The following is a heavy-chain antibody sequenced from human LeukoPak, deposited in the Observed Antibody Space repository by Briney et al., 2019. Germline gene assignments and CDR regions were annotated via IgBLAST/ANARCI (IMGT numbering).Heavy chain of an antibody. D-gene: IGHD2-21*02. CDR2: IWYDGSHQ. CDR3: AKDKDAPATAQPQRGYFES. CDR1: GFPFSGSG. Sequence: GGSLRLSRAASGFPFSGSGMHWVRQAPGKGLEWVAVIWYDGSHQYYADSVKGRFTISRDNSKNTLDLQMNSLRVEDTAVYFCAKDKDAPATAQPQRGYFESWGQGTLVTVSS. V-gene: IGHV3-33*06. J-gene: IGHJ4*02.